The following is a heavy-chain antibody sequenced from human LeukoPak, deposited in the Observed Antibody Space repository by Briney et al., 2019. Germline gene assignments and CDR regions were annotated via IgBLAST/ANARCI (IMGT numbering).Heavy chain of an antibody. V-gene: IGHV3-23*01. J-gene: IGHJ2*01. CDR1: GFTFSSYA. D-gene: IGHD6-13*01. CDR3: AKDRSEGMAAAGYFDL. CDR2: ISGSGGST. Sequence: GGSLRLSCAASGFTFSSYAMSWVRQAPGKGLEWVSAISGSGGSTYYADSVKGRFTISRDNSKNTLYLQMNSLRAEDTAVYYCAKDRSEGMAAAGYFDLWGRGTLVTVSS.